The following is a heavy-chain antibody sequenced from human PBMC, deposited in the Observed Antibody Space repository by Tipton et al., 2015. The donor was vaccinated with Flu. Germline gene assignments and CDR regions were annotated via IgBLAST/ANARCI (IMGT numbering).Heavy chain of an antibody. D-gene: IGHD4-11*01. CDR2: ICPGSP. Sequence: GEALGSSYYWGWVRRPPGKGLEWIGNICPGSPYYNPSLRSRVTMSVARSNDQFSLRLTSVTAADTAVYFCARRTFSNYVSEPKNWFDFWGQGTLVTVSS. J-gene: IGHJ5*01. CDR3: ARRTFSNYVSEPKNWFDF. V-gene: IGHV4-38-2*01. CDR1: GEALGSSYY.